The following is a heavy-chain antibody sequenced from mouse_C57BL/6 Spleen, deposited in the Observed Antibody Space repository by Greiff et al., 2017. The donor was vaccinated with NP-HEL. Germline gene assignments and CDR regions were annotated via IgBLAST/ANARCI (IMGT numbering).Heavy chain of an antibody. CDR2: ISYDGSN. V-gene: IGHV3-6*01. CDR3: ARGDYGYDWGFDY. J-gene: IGHJ2*01. Sequence: VQLQQSGPGLVKPSQSLSLTCSVTGYSITSGYYWNWIRQFPGNKLEWMGYISYDGSNNYNPSLKNRISITRDTSKNQFFLKLNSVTTEDTATYYCARGDYGYDWGFDYWGQGTTLTVSS. CDR1: GYSITSGYY. D-gene: IGHD2-2*01.